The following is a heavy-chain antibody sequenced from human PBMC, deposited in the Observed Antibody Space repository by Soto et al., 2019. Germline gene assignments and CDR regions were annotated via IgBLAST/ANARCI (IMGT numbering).Heavy chain of an antibody. D-gene: IGHD3-10*01. J-gene: IGHJ4*02. CDR3: ARGGYYYGSGSAPFDY. Sequence: PPQKGLEWIGEINHSGSTNYNPSLKSRVTISVDTSKNQFSLRLSSVTAADTAVYYCARGGYYYGSGSAPFDYWGQGTLVTVSS. CDR2: INHSGST. V-gene: IGHV4-34*01.